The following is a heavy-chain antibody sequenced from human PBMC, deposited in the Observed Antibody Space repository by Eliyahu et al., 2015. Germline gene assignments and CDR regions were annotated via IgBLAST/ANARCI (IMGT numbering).Heavy chain of an antibody. CDR1: GFPSNNYA. CDR2: IYGSGDSX. Sequence: EVQLLESGGGLGQPGGSLRLSCAASGFPSNNYAINWGRXGFGEGREGVSTIYGSGDSXYYAEXVRGRFTISRDSSKNTVYLQMNSLRADDTAIYYCAKDTGNGWGFFDYWGQGTLVTVSS. D-gene: IGHD6-19*01. J-gene: IGHJ4*02. V-gene: IGHV3-23*01. CDR3: AKDTGNGWGFFDY.